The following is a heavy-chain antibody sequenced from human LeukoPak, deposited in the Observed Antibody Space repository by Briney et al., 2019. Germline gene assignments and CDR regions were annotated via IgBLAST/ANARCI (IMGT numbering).Heavy chain of an antibody. J-gene: IGHJ4*02. V-gene: IGHV5-51*01. CDR1: GYSFTTYW. Sequence: PGESLKISCKGSGYSFTTYWIGWVRQMPGRGLEWMGITYLGDSDTRYSPSFQGQVTISADKSSSTAYLQWSSLKASDTAMYYCARHLPHAVAGFDYWGQGTLVTVSS. CDR3: ARHLPHAVAGFDY. CDR2: TYLGDSDT. D-gene: IGHD6-19*01.